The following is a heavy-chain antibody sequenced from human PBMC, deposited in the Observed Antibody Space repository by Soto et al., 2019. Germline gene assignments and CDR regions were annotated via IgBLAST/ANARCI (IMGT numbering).Heavy chain of an antibody. D-gene: IGHD3-16*02. V-gene: IGHV1-69*01. Sequence: QVQLVQSGAEVKKPGSSVKVSCKASGGTFSSYAISWVRQAPGQGLEWMGGIIPIFGTANYAQKFQGRVTITADEYTRTAYMELSSLRSEDTAVYYCARVYYDYVWGSYRYDAFDIWGQGTMVTVSS. CDR1: GGTFSSYA. J-gene: IGHJ3*02. CDR3: ARVYYDYVWGSYRYDAFDI. CDR2: IIPIFGTA.